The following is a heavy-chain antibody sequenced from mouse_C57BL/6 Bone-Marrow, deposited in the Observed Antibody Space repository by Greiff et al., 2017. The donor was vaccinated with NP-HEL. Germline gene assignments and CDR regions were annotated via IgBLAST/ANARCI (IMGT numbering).Heavy chain of an antibody. Sequence: QVQLKESGPGLVQPSQSLSITCTVSGFSLTSYGVHWVRQSPGKGLEWLGVIWSGGSTDYNAAFISRLSISKDNSKSQVFFKMNRLQADDTAIYYCASKRGYYGEGHYFDYWGQGTTLTVSS. V-gene: IGHV2-2*01. CDR3: ASKRGYYGEGHYFDY. D-gene: IGHD1-1*02. CDR1: GFSLTSYG. CDR2: IWSGGST. J-gene: IGHJ2*01.